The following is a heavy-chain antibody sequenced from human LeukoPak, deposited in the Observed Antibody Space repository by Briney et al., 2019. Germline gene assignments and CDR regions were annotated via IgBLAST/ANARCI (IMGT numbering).Heavy chain of an antibody. CDR1: GFTFSGSA. Sequence: AGGSLKLSCAASGFTFSGSAMHWVRQASGKGLEWVGRIRSKANSYATAYAASVKGRFTISRDDSKNTAYLQMNSLKTEDTAVYYCTCHYDILTGYSPLGYWGQGTLVTVSS. CDR2: IRSKANSYAT. V-gene: IGHV3-73*01. J-gene: IGHJ4*02. D-gene: IGHD3-9*01. CDR3: TCHYDILTGYSPLGY.